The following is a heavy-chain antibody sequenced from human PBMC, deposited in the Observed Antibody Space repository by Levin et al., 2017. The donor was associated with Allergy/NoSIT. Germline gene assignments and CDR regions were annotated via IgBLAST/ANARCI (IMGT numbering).Heavy chain of an antibody. CDR2: INHSGST. J-gene: IGHJ5*02. D-gene: IGHD6-19*01. CDR3: ARGRGGAVAGNWFDP. Sequence: SETLSLTCAVYGGSFSGYYWSWIRQPPGKGLEWIGEINHSGSTNYNPSLKSRVTISVDTSKNQFSLKLSSVTAADTAVYYCARGRGGAVAGNWFDPWGQGTLVTVSS. V-gene: IGHV4-34*01. CDR1: GGSFSGYY.